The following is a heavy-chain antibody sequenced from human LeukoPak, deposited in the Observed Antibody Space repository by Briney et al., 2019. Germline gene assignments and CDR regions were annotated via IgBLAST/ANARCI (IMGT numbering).Heavy chain of an antibody. CDR1: GFTFDDYT. CDR2: ITWNSGRI. V-gene: IGHV3-9*01. Sequence: SLRLSCAASGFTFDDYTMHWVRQAPGKGLEWVSGITWNSGRIDYADSVKGRFTISGDNAKNSLYLQMNSLRTEDTALYYCAKGHCGGDCSLFNYWGQGTLVTVSS. CDR3: AKGHCGGDCSLFNY. D-gene: IGHD2-21*02. J-gene: IGHJ4*02.